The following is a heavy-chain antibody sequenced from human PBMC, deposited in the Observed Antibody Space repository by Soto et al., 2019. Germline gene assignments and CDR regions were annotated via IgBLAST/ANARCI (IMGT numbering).Heavy chain of an antibody. CDR1: GFTFSSYS. V-gene: IGHV3-21*01. J-gene: IGHJ4*02. CDR3: ARALTTVTPGPIFDY. Sequence: EVQLVESGGGLVKPGGSLRLSCAASGFTFSSYSMNWIRQAPGKGLEWVSSISSSSSYIYYADSVKGRFTISRDNAKNSLYLQMNSLRAEDTAVYYCARALTTVTPGPIFDYWGQGTLVTVSS. CDR2: ISSSSSYI. D-gene: IGHD4-17*01.